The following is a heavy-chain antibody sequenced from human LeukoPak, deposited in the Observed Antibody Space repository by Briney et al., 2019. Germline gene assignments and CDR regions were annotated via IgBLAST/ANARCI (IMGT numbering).Heavy chain of an antibody. J-gene: IGHJ4*02. CDR1: GGSFSSYY. D-gene: IGHD2-2*01. V-gene: IGHV4-34*01. CDR3: ARHNCSSTSCLDPLDY. Sequence: PSETLSLTCAVYGGSFSSYYWSWIRQPPGKGLEWIGEINHSGSTNHNPSLKSRVTISVDTSKDQFSLKLSSVTAADTAVYYCARHNCSSTSCLDPLDYWGQGTLVTVSS. CDR2: INHSGST.